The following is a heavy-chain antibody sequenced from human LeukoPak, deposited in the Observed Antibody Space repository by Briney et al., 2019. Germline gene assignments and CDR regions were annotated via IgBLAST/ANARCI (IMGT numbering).Heavy chain of an antibody. CDR3: ARDSGAFDI. J-gene: IGHJ3*02. Sequence: GGSLRLSCVGSGFTFSNYAMSWVRQAPGRGLDWVSVISGSAHKIRYADSVRGRFTISRDNSENTVYLQMNNLRGEDTAVYYCARDSGAFDIWGQGTMVTVSS. CDR2: ISGSAHKI. CDR1: GFTFSNYA. V-gene: IGHV3-23*01.